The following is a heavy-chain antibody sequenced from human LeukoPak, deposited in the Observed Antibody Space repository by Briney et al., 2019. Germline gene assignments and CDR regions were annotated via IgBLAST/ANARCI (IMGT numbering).Heavy chain of an antibody. J-gene: IGHJ4*02. V-gene: IGHV3-23*01. CDR1: GFTFSSYA. D-gene: IGHD3-10*01. CDR3: AKDFYYGSGSTGLFDY. Sequence: GGSLRLSCAASGFTFSSYAMSWVRQAPGKGLEWVSAISGSGGSTYYADSVKGRFTISRDNSKNTPYLQMNSLRAEDTAVYYCAKDFYYGSGSTGLFDYWGQGTLVTVSS. CDR2: ISGSGGST.